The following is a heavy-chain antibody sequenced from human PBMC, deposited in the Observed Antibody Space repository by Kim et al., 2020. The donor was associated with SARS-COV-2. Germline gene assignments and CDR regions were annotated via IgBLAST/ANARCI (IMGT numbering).Heavy chain of an antibody. CDR3: AKSLGGYTYGKFDY. V-gene: IGHV3-23*01. D-gene: IGHD5-18*01. J-gene: IGHJ4*02. Sequence: YADPVKGRFTIPRDTSKNTLYLQMSSLRAEDTAVYYCAKSLGGYTYGKFDYWGQGTLVTVSS.